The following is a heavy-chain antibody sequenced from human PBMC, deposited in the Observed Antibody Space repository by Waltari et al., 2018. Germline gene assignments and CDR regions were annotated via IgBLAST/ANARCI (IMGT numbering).Heavy chain of an antibody. CDR2: MSYSGAT. D-gene: IGHD5-12*01. V-gene: IGHV4-39*01. CDR3: ATYIGASVGTAAFDV. Sequence: QLQLQESGPGLVKPSETLSLPCSVSGGSITRPIHYWGWIRQPPGQGLEWIGTMSYSGATYSSPSLKSRVTISRDTSKNQLSLKLGSVTAADTAVYYCATYIGASVGTAAFDVWGQGTMVTVSS. J-gene: IGHJ3*01. CDR1: GGSITRPIHY.